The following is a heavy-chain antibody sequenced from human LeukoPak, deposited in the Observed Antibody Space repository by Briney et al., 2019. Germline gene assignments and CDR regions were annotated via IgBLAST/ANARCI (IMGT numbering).Heavy chain of an antibody. CDR1: GYTFTGYY. Sequence: ASVKVSCKASGYTFTGYYMHWVRQAPGQGLEWMGWINPNSGGTNYAQKFQGRVTMTRDTSISTAYMELSRLRSEDTAVYYCARGRGVDDFWSGYYTDYWGQGTLVTVSS. D-gene: IGHD3-3*01. J-gene: IGHJ4*02. CDR3: ARGRGVDDFWSGYYTDY. V-gene: IGHV1-2*02. CDR2: INPNSGGT.